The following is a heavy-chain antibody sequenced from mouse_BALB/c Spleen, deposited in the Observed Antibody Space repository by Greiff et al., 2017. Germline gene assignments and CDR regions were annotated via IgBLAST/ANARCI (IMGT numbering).Heavy chain of an antibody. CDR2: IYPGSGST. CDR1: GYTFTSYW. Sequence: LQQPGSELVRPGASVKLSCKASGYTFTSYWMHWVKQRHGQGLEWIGNIYPGSGSTNYDEKFKSKGTLTVDTSSSTAYMHLSSLTSEDSAVYYCTRGGYRYLDYWGQGTTLTVSS. CDR3: TRGGYRYLDY. J-gene: IGHJ2*01. V-gene: IGHV1S22*01. D-gene: IGHD2-14*01.